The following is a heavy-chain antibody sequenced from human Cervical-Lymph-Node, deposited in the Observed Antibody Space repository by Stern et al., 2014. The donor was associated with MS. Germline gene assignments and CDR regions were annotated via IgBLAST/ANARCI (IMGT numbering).Heavy chain of an antibody. D-gene: IGHD2-21*02. CDR2: TRNKANSYTT. Sequence: EDQLVESGAGLVQPGGSLRLSCAASGFTFSDHYMDWVRQAPGQGLEWVGRTRNKANSYTTEYAASVKGRFTISRDDSKNSLYLQMNSLKTEDTAVYYCALGGLLYFDYWGQGTLVTVSS. CDR1: GFTFSDHY. V-gene: IGHV3-72*01. CDR3: ALGGLLYFDY. J-gene: IGHJ4*02.